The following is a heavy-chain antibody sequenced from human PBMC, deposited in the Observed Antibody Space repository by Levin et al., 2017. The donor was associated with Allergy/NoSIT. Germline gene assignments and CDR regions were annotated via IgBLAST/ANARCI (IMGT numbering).Heavy chain of an antibody. CDR2: ISTDTGNR. Sequence: ASVKVSCKASGYTFRNYGISWVRQATGRGLEWLGWISTDTGNRHYAQNLQGRVTMTTDTSTDTAHLALRSLRSDDTTIYYCACLVVGAKGWFAPWGQGTPVTVSS. V-gene: IGHV1-18*01. J-gene: IGHJ5*02. D-gene: IGHD2-21*01. CDR3: ACLVVGAKGWFAP. CDR1: GYTFRNYG.